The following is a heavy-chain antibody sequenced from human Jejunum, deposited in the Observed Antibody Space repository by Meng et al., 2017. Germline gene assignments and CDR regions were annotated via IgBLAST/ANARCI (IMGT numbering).Heavy chain of an antibody. D-gene: IGHD6-19*01. Sequence: GESLKISCAASGFAVFTNYMSWVRQAPGKGLEWVSVMYSGGNTYYADSVKGRFTISRDNSKNTLFLQMNGLRVEDTAIYYCARDWVAVTDWGQGTRVTGYS. V-gene: IGHV3-53*01. CDR2: MYSGGNT. CDR1: GFAVFTNY. J-gene: IGHJ4*02. CDR3: ARDWVAVTD.